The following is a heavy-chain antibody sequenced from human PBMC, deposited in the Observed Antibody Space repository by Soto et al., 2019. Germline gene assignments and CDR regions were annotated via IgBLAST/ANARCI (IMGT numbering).Heavy chain of an antibody. CDR2: ISSSSSYI. J-gene: IGHJ6*02. CDR3: ARVFGVVAAAGPRLYYYGMDV. V-gene: IGHV3-21*01. CDR1: GFTFSSYS. Sequence: PGGSLRLSCAASGFTFSSYSMNWVRQATWTGLEWVSSISSSSSYIYYADSVKGRFTISRDNAKNSLYLQMNSLRAEDTAVYYCARVFGVVAAAGPRLYYYGMDVWGQGTPVTVSS. D-gene: IGHD6-13*01.